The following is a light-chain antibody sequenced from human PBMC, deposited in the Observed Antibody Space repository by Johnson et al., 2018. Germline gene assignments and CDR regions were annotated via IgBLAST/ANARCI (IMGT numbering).Light chain of an antibody. CDR3: VTWDSSMSAGNV. V-gene: IGLV1-51*02. CDR2: ENN. J-gene: IGLJ1*01. CDR1: SSNIGNNY. Sequence: QSVFTQPPSVSAAPGQKVTISCSGSSSNIGNNYVSWYKQLPGPAPKLLIYENNKPPAWLPDRFSGSKSGTSATLGLTRLPPRDEAAYYCVTWDSSMSAGNVFGNATKVTVL.